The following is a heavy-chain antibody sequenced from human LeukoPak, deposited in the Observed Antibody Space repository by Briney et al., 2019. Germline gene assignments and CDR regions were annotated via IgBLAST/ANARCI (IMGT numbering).Heavy chain of an antibody. CDR2: ISSNGSII. V-gene: IGHV3-48*03. CDR3: ARDGQRWPIYY. D-gene: IGHD6-19*01. Sequence: PGWSLRLSCAASGFTFSSYEMIWVRQAQGIGLALVSYISSNGSIIYYADSLKGRFTISRDNAKNPLYLQISSLRAEDTAVHYCARDGQRWPIYYWGQGTLVTVSS. J-gene: IGHJ4*02. CDR1: GFTFSSYE.